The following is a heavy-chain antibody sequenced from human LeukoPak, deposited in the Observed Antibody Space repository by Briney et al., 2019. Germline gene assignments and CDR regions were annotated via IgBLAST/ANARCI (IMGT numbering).Heavy chain of an antibody. D-gene: IGHD2-2*02. J-gene: IGHJ4*02. CDR1: GGSFSGYY. CDR2: INHSGST. CDR3: ARGRGRRPAAIFDY. V-gene: IGHV4-34*01. Sequence: SETLSLTCAVYGGSFSGYYWSWMRQPPGKGLEWIGEINHSGSTNYNPSLKSRVTISVDTSKNQFSLKLSSVTAADTAVYYCARGRGRRPAAIFDYWGQGTLVTVSS.